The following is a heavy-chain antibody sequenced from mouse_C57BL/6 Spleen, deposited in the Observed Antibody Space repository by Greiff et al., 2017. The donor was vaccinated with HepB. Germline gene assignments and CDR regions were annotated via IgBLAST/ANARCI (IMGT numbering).Heavy chain of an antibody. J-gene: IGHJ3*01. Sequence: QVQLQQPGAELVMPGASVKLSCKASGYNFTSYWMHWVKQRPGQGLEWIGEIDPSDSYTNYNQKFKGKSTLTVDKSSSTAYMQLSSLTSEDSAVYYCARSGATVGAYWGQGTLVTVSA. CDR2: IDPSDSYT. D-gene: IGHD1-1*01. CDR3: ARSGATVGAY. CDR1: GYNFTSYW. V-gene: IGHV1-69*01.